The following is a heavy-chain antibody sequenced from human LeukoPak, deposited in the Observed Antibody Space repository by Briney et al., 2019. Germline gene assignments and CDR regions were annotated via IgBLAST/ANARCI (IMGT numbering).Heavy chain of an antibody. V-gene: IGHV3-43*02. Sequence: GGSLRLSCAASRFTFSSYSMNWVRQAPGQGLEWVSPISGDGVSTFVTDSVKGRCSISRDNSKNSLFLEMSSLRTEDTAMYYCARESGKFDYWGQGTLVAVSS. CDR3: ARESGKFDY. CDR2: ISGDGVST. J-gene: IGHJ4*02. CDR1: RFTFSSYS.